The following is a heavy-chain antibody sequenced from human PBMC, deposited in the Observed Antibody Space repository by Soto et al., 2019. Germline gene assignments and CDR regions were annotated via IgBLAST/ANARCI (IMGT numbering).Heavy chain of an antibody. J-gene: IGHJ6*02. V-gene: IGHV6-1*01. CDR1: GDSVSSNSAA. D-gene: IGHD6-19*01. CDR2: TYYRSKWYN. Sequence: PSQTLSLTCVISGDSVSSNSAAWNWIRQSPSRGLEWLGRTYYRSKWYNDYAVSVKSRITINPDTSKNQFSLQLNSVTPEDTAVYYCARDRIAVAGIYYYGMDVWGQGTTVTVSS. CDR3: ARDRIAVAGIYYYGMDV.